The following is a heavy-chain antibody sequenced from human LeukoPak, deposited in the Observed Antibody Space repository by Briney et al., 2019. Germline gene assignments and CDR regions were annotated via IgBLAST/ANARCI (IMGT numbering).Heavy chain of an antibody. CDR1: GFTFSSYG. CDR3: AKSKSQWELLMDY. Sequence: GGSLRLSCAASGFTFSSYGMHWVRQAPGKGLEWVAVIWYDGSNKYYADSVKGRFTISRDNSKNTLYLQMNSLRAEDTAVYYCAKSKSQWELLMDYWGQGTLVTVSS. V-gene: IGHV3-33*06. D-gene: IGHD1-26*01. CDR2: IWYDGSNK. J-gene: IGHJ4*02.